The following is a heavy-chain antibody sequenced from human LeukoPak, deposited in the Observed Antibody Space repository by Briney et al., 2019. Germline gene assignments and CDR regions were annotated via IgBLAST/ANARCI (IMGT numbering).Heavy chain of an antibody. CDR1: GFTFSDAW. CDR2: IKSKTDGGTR. J-gene: IGHJ4*02. D-gene: IGHD3-16*01. V-gene: IGHV3-15*01. CDR3: TTDYVWGSYEVY. Sequence: GGSLRLSCAASGFTFSDAWMSWVRQLPGKGLEWVGRIKSKTDGGTRDYAAPVKGRFTISRHDSKNTLYLQMNSLKTEDTGIYYCTTDYVWGSYEVYWGQGTLVTVSS.